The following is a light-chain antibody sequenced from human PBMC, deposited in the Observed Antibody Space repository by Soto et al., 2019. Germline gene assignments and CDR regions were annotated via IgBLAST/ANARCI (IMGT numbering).Light chain of an antibody. CDR2: EVS. CDR1: SSDVGGYNY. CDR3: SSYAGSNNWN. V-gene: IGLV2-8*01. J-gene: IGLJ1*01. Sequence: QSALTQPPSASGSPGQSVTISCTGTSSDVGGYNYVSWYQQHPGEAPKLMIYEVSKRPSGVPDRFSGSKSGNTASLTVSGLQAEDEADSYCSSYAGSNNWNFGTGTKLTVL.